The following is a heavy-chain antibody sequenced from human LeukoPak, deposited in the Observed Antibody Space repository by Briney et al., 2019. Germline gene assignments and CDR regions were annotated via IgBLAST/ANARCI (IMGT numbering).Heavy chain of an antibody. CDR2: INPNSGGT. CDR3: ARDQNRGYSYGEIDY. Sequence: ASVKVSCKASGYTFTSYYMHWVRQAPGQGLEWMGWINPNSGGTNYAQKFQGRVTMTRDTSISTAYMELSRLRSDDTAVYYCARDQNRGYSYGEIDYWGQGTLVTVSS. D-gene: IGHD5-18*01. CDR1: GYTFTSYY. V-gene: IGHV1-2*02. J-gene: IGHJ4*02.